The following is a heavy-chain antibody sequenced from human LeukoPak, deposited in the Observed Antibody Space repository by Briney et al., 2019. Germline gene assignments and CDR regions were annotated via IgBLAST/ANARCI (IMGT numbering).Heavy chain of an antibody. V-gene: IGHV4-59*01. CDR3: ARAGYRSGWRISSWDY. D-gene: IGHD6-19*01. J-gene: IGHJ4*02. CDR1: GGSISSYY. CDR2: IYYSGST. Sequence: PSETLSLTCTVSGGSISSYYWSWIRQPPGKGLEWIGYIYYSGSTNYNPSLKSRVTISVDTSENQFSLKLSSVTAADTAVYYCARAGYRSGWRISSWDYWGQGTLVTVSS.